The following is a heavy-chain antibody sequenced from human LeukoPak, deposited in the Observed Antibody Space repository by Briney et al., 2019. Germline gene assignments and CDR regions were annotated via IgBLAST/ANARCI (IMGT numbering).Heavy chain of an antibody. CDR2: INPDNGAT. V-gene: IGHV1-2*02. CDR3: ARSLGSLKEYWWFDP. Sequence: AASVTVSCTASGYTFNNYYIHWLRQAPGQGLEWMGKINPDNGATEYVQNLKGRLTMTRDTSRSTVFMELSRLRSDDTAFYYCARSLGSLKEYWWFDPWGQGTLVTVSP. D-gene: IGHD2/OR15-2a*01. CDR1: GYTFNNYY. J-gene: IGHJ5*02.